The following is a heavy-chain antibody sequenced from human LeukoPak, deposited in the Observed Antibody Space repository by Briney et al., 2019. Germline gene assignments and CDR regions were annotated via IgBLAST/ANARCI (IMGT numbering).Heavy chain of an antibody. D-gene: IGHD4-11*01. CDR1: GYTFTSYY. CDR2: INPSGGST. V-gene: IGHV1-46*01. J-gene: IGHJ4*02. Sequence: GASVKLSCTSSGYTFTSYYMHWGRHAPGPGLELVGIINPSGGSTSTAQKFQGRVTMTRDRSTSTVYLELRSLRSEDTAVYYCARLPMTTVTTSDYWGQGTLVTVSS. CDR3: ARLPMTTVTTSDY.